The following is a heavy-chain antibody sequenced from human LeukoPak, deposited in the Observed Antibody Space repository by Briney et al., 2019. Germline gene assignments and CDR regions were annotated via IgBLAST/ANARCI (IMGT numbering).Heavy chain of an antibody. CDR1: GITYRNYV. V-gene: IGHV3-23*01. CDR3: AKDIYCGGDCYIRAGDS. CDR2: ITGSGEYT. Sequence: PGGSLRLSCEASGITYRNYVMNWVRQAPGKGLEWVSAITGSGEYTYYADSVKGRFTISRDNSKNTLYLQMNSLRAEDTAIYYCAKDIYCGGDCYIRAGDSWGQGTLVTVSS. J-gene: IGHJ4*02. D-gene: IGHD2-21*02.